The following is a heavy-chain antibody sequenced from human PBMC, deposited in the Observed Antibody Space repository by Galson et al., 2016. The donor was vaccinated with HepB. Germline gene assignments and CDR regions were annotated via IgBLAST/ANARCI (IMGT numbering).Heavy chain of an antibody. CDR3: AKDLVATGISGTLDY. J-gene: IGHJ4*02. CDR2: IDNSADTT. D-gene: IGHD5-12*01. Sequence: SLRLSCAVSGFPFSRFAMTWVCQAPGRGLEWVASIDNSADTTHYVDSVKGRFTISRDNSRNTLYLQMRSLGAEDTAIYYCAKDLVATGISGTLDYWGQGTLVTVSS. V-gene: IGHV3-23*01. CDR1: GFPFSRFA.